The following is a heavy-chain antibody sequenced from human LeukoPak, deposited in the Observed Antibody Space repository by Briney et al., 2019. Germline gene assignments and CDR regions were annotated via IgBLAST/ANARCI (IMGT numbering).Heavy chain of an antibody. V-gene: IGHV3-33*08. J-gene: IGHJ3*02. D-gene: IGHD3-3*01. CDR3: ARCITIFGVAPDAFDI. Sequence: GGSLRLSCAASGFTFDDYAMHWVRQAPGKGLEWVAVIWYDGSNKYYADSVKGRFTISRDNSKNTLYLQMNSLRAEDTAVYYCARCITIFGVAPDAFDIWGQGTMVTVSS. CDR1: GFTFDDYA. CDR2: IWYDGSNK.